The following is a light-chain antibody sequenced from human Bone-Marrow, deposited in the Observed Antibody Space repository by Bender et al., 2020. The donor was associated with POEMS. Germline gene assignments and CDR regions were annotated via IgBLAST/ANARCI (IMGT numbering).Light chain of an antibody. CDR2: VNSDGSH. V-gene: IGLV4-69*01. J-gene: IGLJ2*01. CDR1: SGHSGYA. CDR3: QTWGSGIVV. Sequence: QLVLTQSPSASASLGASVKLTCTLNSGHSGYAIAWHQQQSKRGPRFLMKVNSDGSHTKGDGIPDRFSGSGSGAERYLTISNVQSDDEADYYCQTWGSGIVVFGGGTKLTVL.